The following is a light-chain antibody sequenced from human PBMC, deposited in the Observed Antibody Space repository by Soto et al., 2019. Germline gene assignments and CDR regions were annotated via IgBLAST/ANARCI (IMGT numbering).Light chain of an antibody. V-gene: IGKV4-1*01. CDR2: WAS. CDR1: RSLFFSPARKDF. J-gene: IGKJ1*01. Sequence: EIVLTQSPESLAVSLGERATINCKSSRSLFFSPARKDFLGWFQKKPGQPRKLLIYWASTRASGVPERFVGSGSGTDFTLAITRLQAEDVGVYYCQQYYLTQSFGQGTKVEI. CDR3: QQYYLTQS.